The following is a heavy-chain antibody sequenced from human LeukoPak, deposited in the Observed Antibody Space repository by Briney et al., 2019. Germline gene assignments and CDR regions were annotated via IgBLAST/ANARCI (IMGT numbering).Heavy chain of an antibody. Sequence: GGSLRLPCAASGFTVSRNSMSWVRQAPGKGLEWVSVIYSGGTIYYADSVKGRFTISRDNSKNMLYLQMNSLRAEDTAVYYCARGRGDPHEYDYWGQGTLVTVSS. J-gene: IGHJ4*02. CDR2: IYSGGTI. CDR3: ARGRGDPHEYDY. V-gene: IGHV3-66*01. CDR1: GFTVSRNS. D-gene: IGHD3-10*01.